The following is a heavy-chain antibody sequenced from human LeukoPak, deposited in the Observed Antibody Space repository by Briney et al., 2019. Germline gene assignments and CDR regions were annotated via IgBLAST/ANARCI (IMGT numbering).Heavy chain of an antibody. V-gene: IGHV4-59*01. D-gene: IGHD3-10*01. CDR2: IYYSGST. CDR3: ARGRLYYYGSGSYYWFDP. CDR1: GGSISSYY. Sequence: PSETLSLTCTVSGGSISSYYWSWIRQPPGKGLEWIGYIYYSGSTNYNPSLKSRVTISVDTSKNQFSLKLSSVTAADMAVYYCARGRLYYYGSGSYYWFDPWGQGTLVTVSS. J-gene: IGHJ5*02.